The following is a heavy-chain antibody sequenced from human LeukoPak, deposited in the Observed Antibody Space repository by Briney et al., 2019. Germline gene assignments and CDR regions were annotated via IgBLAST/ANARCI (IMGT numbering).Heavy chain of an antibody. D-gene: IGHD6-19*01. V-gene: IGHV3-74*01. Sequence: HPGGSLRLSCAASGFTLSSYWMHWVRQAPGKGLVWVSRINSYGSSSNYADSVKGRFTISRDNAKNSLYLQMNSLRAEDTAVYYCARASGIAVAGTGFDYWGQGTLVTVSS. CDR2: INSYGSSS. J-gene: IGHJ4*02. CDR1: GFTLSSYW. CDR3: ARASGIAVAGTGFDY.